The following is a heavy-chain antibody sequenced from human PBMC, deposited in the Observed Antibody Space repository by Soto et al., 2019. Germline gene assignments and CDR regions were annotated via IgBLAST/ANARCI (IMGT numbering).Heavy chain of an antibody. CDR2: IIPIFGTA. CDR3: ARDQVGRRGYRFPE. CDR1: GGTFSSYA. D-gene: IGHD5-18*01. Sequence: ASVKVSCKASGGTFSSYAISWVRQAPGQGLEWMGGIIPIFGTANYAQKFQGRVTITADESTSTAYMELSSLRSEDTAVYYCARDQVGRRGYRFPEWGQGTLVTVSS. V-gene: IGHV1-69*13. J-gene: IGHJ4*02.